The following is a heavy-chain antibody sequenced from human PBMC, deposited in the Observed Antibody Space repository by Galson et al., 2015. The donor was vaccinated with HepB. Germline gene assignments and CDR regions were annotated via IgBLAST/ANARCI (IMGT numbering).Heavy chain of an antibody. V-gene: IGHV6-1*01. D-gene: IGHD3-16*01. CDR3: VRGQSRTYNI. Sequence: CAISGDSVSSNSVAWSWIRQSPSRGLEWLGTTYFRSKWYLDYSVSMKSRIIITPDTSKNQFSLQFNFVTPEETAVYYCVRGQSRTYNIWGQGTMVTVSS. CDR2: TYFRSKWYL. CDR1: GDSVSSNSVA. J-gene: IGHJ3*02.